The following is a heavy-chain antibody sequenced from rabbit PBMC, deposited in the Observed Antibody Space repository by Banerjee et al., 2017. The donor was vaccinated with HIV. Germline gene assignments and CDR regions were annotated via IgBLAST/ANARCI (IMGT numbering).Heavy chain of an antibody. CDR3: AKWGSGWEFGL. Sequence: QSLEESGGDLVKPGASLTLTCTASGFSFSSNVVCWVRQAPGKGLEWIACIHVSGSAYYANWAKGRFTISKTSSTTVTLQMTSLTAADTATYFCAKWGSGWEFGLWGPGTLVTVS. CDR2: IHVSGSA. CDR1: GFSFSSNV. V-gene: IGHV1S40*01. D-gene: IGHD4-1*01. J-gene: IGHJ4*01.